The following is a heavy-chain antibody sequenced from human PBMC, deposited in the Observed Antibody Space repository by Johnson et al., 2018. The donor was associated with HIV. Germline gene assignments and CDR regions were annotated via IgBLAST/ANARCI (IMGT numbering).Heavy chain of an antibody. CDR3: ARGSSGSFDL. V-gene: IGHV3-30*03. J-gene: IGHJ3*01. CDR1: GFTFSNYG. CDR2: ISYDGSNR. D-gene: IGHD6-6*01. Sequence: QVQLVESGGGVVQPGRSLRLSCAASGFTFSNYGMHWVRQAPGKGLEWVAVISYDGSNRYYADSVKDRFTISRDSSKNAVYLQMSSLRAEDTALYYCARGSSGSFDLWGRGTMVTVSS.